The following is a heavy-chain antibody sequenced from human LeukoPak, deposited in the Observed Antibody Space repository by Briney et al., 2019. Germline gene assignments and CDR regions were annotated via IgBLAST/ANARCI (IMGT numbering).Heavy chain of an antibody. V-gene: IGHV3-23*01. CDR2: ISGSGGST. CDR1: GFTFSSYA. J-gene: IGHJ4*02. D-gene: IGHD2-2*01. Sequence: PGGSLRLSCAASGFTFSSYAMSWVRQAPGKGLEWVSAISGSGGSTYYADSVKGRFTISRDNSKNTLYLQMNSLRAEDTAVYYCAKDLPVDHEEYIEVVPAAKQDWGQGTLVTVSS. CDR3: AKDLPVDHEEYIEVVPAAKQD.